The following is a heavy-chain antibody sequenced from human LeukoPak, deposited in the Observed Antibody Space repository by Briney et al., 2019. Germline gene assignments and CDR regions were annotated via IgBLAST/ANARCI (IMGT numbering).Heavy chain of an antibody. D-gene: IGHD3-16*01. V-gene: IGHV4-34*01. J-gene: IGHJ5*02. CDR3: ARRRGKFPVIGNRENWFDP. CDR2: INHSGST. CDR1: GGSFSGYY. Sequence: SETLSLTCAVYGGSFSGYYWSWIRQPPGKGLEWIGEINHSGSTNYNPSLKSRVTISVDTSKNQFSLKLSSVTAADTAVYYCARRRGKFPVIGNRENWFDPWGQGTLVTVSS.